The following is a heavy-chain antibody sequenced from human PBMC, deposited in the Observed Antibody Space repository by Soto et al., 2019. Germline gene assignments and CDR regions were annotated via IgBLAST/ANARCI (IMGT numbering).Heavy chain of an antibody. D-gene: IGHD3-16*02. Sequence: GGSLRLSCAASGFIFTSYAMSWVRQAPGKGLEWVSGISAYGGSTYYADYVKGRFTISRDNSKNTVYLQMNSLRAEDTAVYHCAMCFYGYVWGTYRADAFDMWGQGTVVTVSS. CDR1: GFIFTSYA. V-gene: IGHV3-23*01. CDR2: ISAYGGST. J-gene: IGHJ3*02. CDR3: AMCFYGYVWGTYRADAFDM.